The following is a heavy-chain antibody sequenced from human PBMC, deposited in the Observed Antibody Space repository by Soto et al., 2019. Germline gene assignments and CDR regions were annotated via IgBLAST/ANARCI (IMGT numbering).Heavy chain of an antibody. CDR1: GGSISSGGYY. D-gene: IGHD3-22*01. V-gene: IGHV4-31*03. CDR3: ARDIWGLYYYDSSNGFDI. CDR2: IYYSGST. Sequence: SETLSLTCTVSGGSISSGGYYWSWIRQHPGKGLEWIGYIYYSGSTYYNPSLKSRVTISVDTSKNQFSLKLSSVTAADTAVYYCARDIWGLYYYDSSNGFDIWGQGTMVTVSS. J-gene: IGHJ3*02.